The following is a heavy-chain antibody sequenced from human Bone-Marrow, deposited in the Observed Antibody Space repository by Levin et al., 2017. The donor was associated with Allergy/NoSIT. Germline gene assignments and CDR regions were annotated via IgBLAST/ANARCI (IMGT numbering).Heavy chain of an antibody. CDR1: GGSISRFY. D-gene: IGHD2/OR15-2a*01. Sequence: SETLSLTCSVSGGSISRFYWGWIRQPPGKGLEWIGSIYYNGSTYYNPSLKSRVTILVDTSKNQFSLKLNSVTAADTAVYYCDSVIIWNQYYLDVWGQGTTVTVSS. CDR2: IYYNGST. CDR3: DSVIIWNQYYLDV. V-gene: IGHV4-39*07. J-gene: IGHJ6*02.